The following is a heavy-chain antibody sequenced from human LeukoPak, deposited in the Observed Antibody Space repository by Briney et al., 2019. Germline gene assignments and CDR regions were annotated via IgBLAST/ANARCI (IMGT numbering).Heavy chain of an antibody. CDR1: GFTFSNYP. J-gene: IGHJ4*02. V-gene: IGHV3-30-3*01. CDR3: ARMGAVTDAFDY. Sequence: GGSLRLSCAASGFTFSNYPMHWVRQAPGKGLEWVAIISYAGNSKYYAYSVKGRFTISRDISKNTLYLQMNSLRTEDTAMYFCARMGAVTDAFDYWGQGTPVTVSS. D-gene: IGHD6-19*01. CDR2: ISYAGNSK.